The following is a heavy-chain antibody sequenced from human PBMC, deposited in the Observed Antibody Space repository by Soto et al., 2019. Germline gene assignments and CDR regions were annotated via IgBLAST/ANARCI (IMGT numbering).Heavy chain of an antibody. J-gene: IGHJ4*02. CDR1: GFTFDDYA. CDR2: ISWNSGSI. Sequence: GGSLRLSCAASGFTFDDYAMHWVRQAPGKGLEWDSGISWNSGSIGYADSVKGRFTISRDNAKNSLYLQMNSLRAEDTALYYCAKDTSYGSGSYFDYWGQGTLVTVSS. D-gene: IGHD3-10*01. V-gene: IGHV3-9*01. CDR3: AKDTSYGSGSYFDY.